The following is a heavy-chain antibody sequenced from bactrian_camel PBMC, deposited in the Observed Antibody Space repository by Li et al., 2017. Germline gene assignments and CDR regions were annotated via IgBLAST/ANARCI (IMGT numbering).Heavy chain of an antibody. J-gene: IGHJ4*01. CDR2: LSIVEDRP. CDR3: ATAAGLTAGVCVTNILLYNT. CDR1: GYPYNSDNC. Sequence: HVQLVESGGDSVQAGGSLRLTCDAIGYPYNSDNCMAWFRQAPGKKREGVAALSIVEDRPYYADSVKGRFTVSQDNSKNTIYLQMDSLKPEDAAVYYCATAAGLTAGVCVTNILLYNTWGRGTQVTVS. D-gene: IGHD2*01. V-gene: IGHV3S1*01.